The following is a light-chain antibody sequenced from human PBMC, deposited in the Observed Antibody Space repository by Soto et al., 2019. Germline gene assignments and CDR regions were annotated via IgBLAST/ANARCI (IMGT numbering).Light chain of an antibody. J-gene: IGKJ1*01. CDR2: AAS. CDR3: QQLNSYPRT. V-gene: IGKV1-17*02. Sequence: DIQMTQSPSSLSASVGDRVTITCRASQSISSYLNWYQQKPGKAPKLLIYAASSLQSGVPSRFSGSGSGTEFNLTISNLQPEDFATYYCQQLNSYPRTFGQGTKVDIK. CDR1: QSISSY.